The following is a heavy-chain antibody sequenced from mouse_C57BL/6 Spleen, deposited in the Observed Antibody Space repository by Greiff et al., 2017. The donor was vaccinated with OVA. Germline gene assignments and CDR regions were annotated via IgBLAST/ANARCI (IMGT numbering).Heavy chain of an antibody. V-gene: IGHV7-3*01. CDR3: ARSLGRNYFDY. CDR2: IRNKANGYTT. CDR1: GFTFTDYY. Sequence: EVKLMESGGGLVQPGGSLSLSCAASGFTFTDYYMSWVRQPPGKALEWLGFIRNKANGYTTEYSASVKGRFTISRDNSQSILYLQMNALRAEDSATYYCARSLGRNYFDYWGQGTTLTVSS. J-gene: IGHJ2*01.